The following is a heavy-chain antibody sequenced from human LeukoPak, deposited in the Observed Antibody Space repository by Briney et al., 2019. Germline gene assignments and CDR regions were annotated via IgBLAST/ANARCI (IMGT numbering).Heavy chain of an antibody. V-gene: IGHV3-49*04. CDR2: ISSKGYGGTT. D-gene: IGHD6-13*01. J-gene: IGHJ6*03. CDR1: GFTFGDYA. CDR3: ARDRGYSSRWNFGKDYYMDV. Sequence: GGSLRLSCTASGFTFGDYAINWVRQAPGKGLEWVGFISSKGYGGTTEYAASVKGRFTISRDDSKSIAYLQMNSLKTEDTAVYYCARDRGYSSRWNFGKDYYMDVWGKGTTVTVSS.